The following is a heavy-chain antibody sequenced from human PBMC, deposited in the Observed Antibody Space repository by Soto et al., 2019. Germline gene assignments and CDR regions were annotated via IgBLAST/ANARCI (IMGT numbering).Heavy chain of an antibody. CDR2: ISVSGGFT. CDR1: GFTFSNYA. V-gene: IGHV3-23*01. J-gene: IGHJ4*01. CDR3: AKDPYFWGSYRYPFDS. D-gene: IGHD3-16*02. Sequence: GGSLRLSWAASGFTFSNYAMSWVRQAPGKGLEWVSAISVSGGFTYYTDSVKGRFTISRDNSKNTLYLQMNSLRAEDTAVYYCAKDPYFWGSYRYPFDSRAQGTMVTVSS.